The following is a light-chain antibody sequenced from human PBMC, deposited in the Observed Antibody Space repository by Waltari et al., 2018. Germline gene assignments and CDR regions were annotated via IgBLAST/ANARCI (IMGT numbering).Light chain of an antibody. CDR1: QSISTY. CDR3: QQSYNTPHT. V-gene: IGKV1-39*01. Sequence: DIQMTQSPSSLSASVGDRVTITCRASQSISTYLNWYQQKQGKALKLLIYGASSLQSGVPSRFSGSGSGTDFTLTISSLQPEDFATYYCQQSYNTPHTFGQGTKLEIK. J-gene: IGKJ2*01. CDR2: GAS.